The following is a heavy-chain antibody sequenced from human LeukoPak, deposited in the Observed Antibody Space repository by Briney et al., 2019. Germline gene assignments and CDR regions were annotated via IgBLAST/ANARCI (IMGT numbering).Heavy chain of an antibody. CDR2: ISRTGNSI. D-gene: IGHD6-13*01. CDR3: ARGPYSSNWYVDY. V-gene: IGHV3-48*04. Sequence: PGRSLRISCAASGFTFNSYGMHWVRQAPGKGLEWISYISRTGNSIYYADSVKGRFTISRDSAKNSLYLQMNSLRAEDTAVYYCARGPYSSNWYVDYWGQGTLVTVAS. CDR1: GFTFNSYG. J-gene: IGHJ4*02.